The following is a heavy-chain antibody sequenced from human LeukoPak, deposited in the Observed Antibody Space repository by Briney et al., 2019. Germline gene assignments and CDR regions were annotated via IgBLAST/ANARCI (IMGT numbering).Heavy chain of an antibody. D-gene: IGHD2-21*02. V-gene: IGHV3-30*18. CDR3: AKPRGGDSWAFDV. J-gene: IGHJ3*01. CDR1: GFTFSTYG. Sequence: PGRSLRLSCAASGFTFSTYGMHWVRQAPGKGLEWVAGISYDGRDKYYADSVKGRFTTSRDNSKNTLNLQMNSLRAEDTAVYYCAKPRGGDSWAFDVWGQGTMVTVSS. CDR2: ISYDGRDK.